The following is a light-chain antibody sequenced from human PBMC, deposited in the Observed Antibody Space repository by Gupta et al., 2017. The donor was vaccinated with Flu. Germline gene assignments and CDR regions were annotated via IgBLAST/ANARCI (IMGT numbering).Light chain of an antibody. V-gene: IGKV3-15*01. Sequence: PLTLSVSPGERATLSCRASESVSNNLAWFQQKHGQAPRLLIFGASFRGTGVPDRFSGSGSGTEFTLTISGLQSEDFAVYYCQQYHNWPRTFGQGTRVDIQ. J-gene: IGKJ1*01. CDR3: QQYHNWPRT. CDR1: ESVSNN. CDR2: GAS.